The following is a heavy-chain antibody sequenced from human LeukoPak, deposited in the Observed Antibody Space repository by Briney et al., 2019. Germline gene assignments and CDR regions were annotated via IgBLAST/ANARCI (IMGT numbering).Heavy chain of an antibody. CDR3: ARVERLRYCTNGVCYYYYYGMDV. CDR2: INPNSGDT. Sequence: ASVKVSCKASGYTFTSYGISWVRQAPGQGLEWMGWINPNSGDTNYAQKFQGRVTMTRDTSISTAYMELSRLRSDDTAVYYCARVERLRYCTNGVCYYYYYGMDVWGQGTTVTVSS. CDR1: GYTFTSYG. V-gene: IGHV1-2*02. J-gene: IGHJ6*02. D-gene: IGHD2-8*01.